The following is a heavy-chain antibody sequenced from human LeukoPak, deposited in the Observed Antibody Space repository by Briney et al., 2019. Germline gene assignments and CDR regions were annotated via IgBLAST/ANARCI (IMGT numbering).Heavy chain of an antibody. V-gene: IGHV3-21*06. Sequence: GGSLRLSCAASGFTFPTSGMNWVRQAPGKGPEWVSTVSSSGSHKYYVDSVKGRFTISRDNAKDSLYLQMNSLRAEDTAVYFCARLSGGDLGAFDIWGQGTMVLVSS. CDR2: VSSSGSHK. CDR3: ARLSGGDLGAFDI. CDR1: GFTFPTSG. D-gene: IGHD2-21*02. J-gene: IGHJ3*02.